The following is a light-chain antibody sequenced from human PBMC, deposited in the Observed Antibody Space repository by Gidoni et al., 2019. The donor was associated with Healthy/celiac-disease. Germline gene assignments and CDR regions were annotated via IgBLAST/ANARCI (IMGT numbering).Light chain of an antibody. V-gene: IGLV2-14*03. CDR2: DVS. CDR1: SSDVGGYNY. Sequence: QSALNQPASVSGHPGQSITLACTGTSSDVGGYNYVSWYQQHPGKAPKLMIYDVSNRPSGVSNRFSGSKSGNTASLTISGLQAEDEADYYCSSYTSSSTWVFGGGTKLTVL. CDR3: SSYTSSSTWV. J-gene: IGLJ3*02.